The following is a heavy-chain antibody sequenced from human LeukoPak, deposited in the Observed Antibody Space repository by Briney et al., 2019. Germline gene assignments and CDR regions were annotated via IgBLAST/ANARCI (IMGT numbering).Heavy chain of an antibody. D-gene: IGHD3-16*02. J-gene: IGHJ4*02. CDR2: ISSSGSII. CDR1: KFPFNSYE. CDR3: ARSLNYDYVWGSYRYFDY. V-gene: IGHV3-48*03. Sequence: PGGSLRLSCAASKFPFNSYEMNWVRQAPGKGLEWVSYISSSGSIIYYADSVKGRFTISRDNAKNSLYLQMNSLRAEDTAVYYCARSLNYDYVWGSYRYFDYWGQGTLVTVSS.